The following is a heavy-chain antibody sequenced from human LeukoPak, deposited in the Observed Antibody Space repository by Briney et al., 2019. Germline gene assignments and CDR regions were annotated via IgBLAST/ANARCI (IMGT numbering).Heavy chain of an antibody. D-gene: IGHD3-3*01. CDR1: GFTFSDYY. Sequence: PGGSLRLSCAASGFTFSDYYMNWIRQAPGKGLEWVSYISSSGNTIYYADSVKGRFIISRDNAKNSLYLQMNSLRAEDTAVYYCAKGGWSFDYWGQGTLVTVSS. V-gene: IGHV3-11*01. CDR2: ISSSGNTI. J-gene: IGHJ4*02. CDR3: AKGGWSFDY.